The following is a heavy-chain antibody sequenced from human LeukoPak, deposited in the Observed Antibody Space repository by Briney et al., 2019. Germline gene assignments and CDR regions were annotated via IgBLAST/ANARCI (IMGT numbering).Heavy chain of an antibody. V-gene: IGHV3-23*01. CDR2: ISGSGGST. CDR1: GFTFSSYA. CDR3: AKVGNGNYYYYMDA. D-gene: IGHD1-1*01. Sequence: GGSLRLSCAASGFTFSSYAMSWVRQAPGKGLEWVSAISGSGGSTYYADSVKGRFTISRDNSKNTLYLQMNSLRAEDTAVYYCAKVGNGNYYYYMDAWGKGTTVTVSS. J-gene: IGHJ6*03.